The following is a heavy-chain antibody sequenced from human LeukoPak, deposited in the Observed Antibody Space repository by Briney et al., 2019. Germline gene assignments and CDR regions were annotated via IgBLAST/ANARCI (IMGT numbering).Heavy chain of an antibody. D-gene: IGHD6-13*01. CDR1: GVSISSSSYY. CDR2: IYYSGST. CDR3: ARRVGIAAAGTEDY. V-gene: IGHV4-39*01. J-gene: IGHJ4*02. Sequence: PSETLSLTCTVSGVSISSSSYYWGWIRQPPGKGLAWIGSIYYSGSTYYNPSLKSRVTISVDTSKNQFSLKLSSVAAADTAVYYCARRVGIAAAGTEDYWGQGTLVTVSS.